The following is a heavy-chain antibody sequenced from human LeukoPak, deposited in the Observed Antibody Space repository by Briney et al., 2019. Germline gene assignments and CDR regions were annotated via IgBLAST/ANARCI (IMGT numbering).Heavy chain of an antibody. CDR3: ARSGSYGIDAFDI. D-gene: IGHD1-26*01. J-gene: IGHJ3*02. Sequence: ASVKVSCKASGGTFSSYAISWVRQAPGQGLEWMGGIIPIFGTANYAQKFQGRVTITTDESTSTAYMELSSLRSEDTAVYYCARSGSYGIDAFDIWGQGTMVTVSS. CDR2: IIPIFGTA. CDR1: GGTFSSYA. V-gene: IGHV1-69*05.